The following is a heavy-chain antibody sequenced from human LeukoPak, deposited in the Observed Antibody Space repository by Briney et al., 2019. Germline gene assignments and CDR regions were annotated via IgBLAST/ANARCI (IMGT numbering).Heavy chain of an antibody. D-gene: IGHD3-22*01. Sequence: PGGSLRLSCAASGFTFTNAWMNWVRQAPGKGLEWVSAISGSGGSTYYADSVKGRFTISRDNSKNTLYLQMNSLRAEDTAVYYCAKLVMIVVVSQGTYFDYWGQGTLVTVSS. V-gene: IGHV3-23*01. CDR2: ISGSGGST. CDR1: GFTFTNAW. J-gene: IGHJ4*02. CDR3: AKLVMIVVVSQGTYFDY.